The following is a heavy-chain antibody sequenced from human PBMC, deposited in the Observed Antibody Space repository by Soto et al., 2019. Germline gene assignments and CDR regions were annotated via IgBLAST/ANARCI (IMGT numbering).Heavy chain of an antibody. CDR1: GGSISSGGYY. Sequence: QVQLQESGPGLVKPSQTLSLTCTVSGGSISSGGYYWSWIRQHPGKGLEWIGYIYYSGSTYYNPSLQSRVTKPVDTSKNQLSLNLSSVTAADTAVYYCAIWCVSRNDAVYIWGKGIMVTASS. D-gene: IGHD2-8*01. J-gene: IGHJ3*02. CDR3: AIWCVSRNDAVYI. CDR2: IYYSGST. V-gene: IGHV4-31*03.